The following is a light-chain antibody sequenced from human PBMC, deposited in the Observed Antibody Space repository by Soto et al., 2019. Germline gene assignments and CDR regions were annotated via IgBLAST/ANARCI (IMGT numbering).Light chain of an antibody. CDR3: QVWDSSSDHYV. CDR1: NIGSKS. J-gene: IGLJ1*01. Sequence: SYELNQPPSVSVAPGKTARITCGGNNIGSKSVHWYQQKPGQARVLVIYYDSDRPSGIPERFSGSNSGNTATLTISRVEAGDEADYYCQVWDSSSDHYVFGTGTKLTVL. V-gene: IGLV3-21*04. CDR2: YDS.